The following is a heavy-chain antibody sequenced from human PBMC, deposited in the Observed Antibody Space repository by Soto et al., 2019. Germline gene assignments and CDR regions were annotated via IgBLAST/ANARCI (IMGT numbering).Heavy chain of an antibody. Sequence: WASVKVSCKASGGTFSSYAISWVRQAPGQGLEWMGGIIPIFGTANYAQKFQGRVTITADESTSTAYMELSSLRSEDTAVYYCAREITGTQPFDYWGQGTLVTVSS. CDR2: IIPIFGTA. D-gene: IGHD1-1*01. V-gene: IGHV1-69*13. CDR1: GGTFSSYA. CDR3: AREITGTQPFDY. J-gene: IGHJ4*02.